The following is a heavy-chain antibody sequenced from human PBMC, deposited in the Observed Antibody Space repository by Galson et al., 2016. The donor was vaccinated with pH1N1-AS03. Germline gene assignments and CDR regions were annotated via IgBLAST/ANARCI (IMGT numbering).Heavy chain of an antibody. J-gene: IGHJ4*02. D-gene: IGHD3-22*01. Sequence: SLRLSCAASGFTFSIYGIHWVRQAPGKGLEWVAVISYDGNNKYYADSVKGRFTISRDNSNNRPYLQMDSLRSEDTAVYYCARDAPPPGDSDSSGIFDHWGQGTLVIVSS. CDR3: ARDAPPPGDSDSSGIFDH. CDR2: ISYDGNNK. V-gene: IGHV3-30*03. CDR1: GFTFSIYG.